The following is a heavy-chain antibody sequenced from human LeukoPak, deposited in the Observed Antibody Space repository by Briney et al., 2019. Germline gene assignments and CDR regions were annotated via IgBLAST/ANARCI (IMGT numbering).Heavy chain of an antibody. Sequence: SETLSLTCTVSGGSISSYYWSWIRQPAGKGLEWIGRIYTSGSTNYNPSLKSRVTMSVDTSKNQFSLKLSSVTAADTAVYYCARRGRHYGYYYGMDVWGQGTTVTVSS. J-gene: IGHJ6*02. CDR3: ARRGRHYGYYYGMDV. D-gene: IGHD3-16*01. CDR1: GGSISSYY. CDR2: IYTSGST. V-gene: IGHV4-4*07.